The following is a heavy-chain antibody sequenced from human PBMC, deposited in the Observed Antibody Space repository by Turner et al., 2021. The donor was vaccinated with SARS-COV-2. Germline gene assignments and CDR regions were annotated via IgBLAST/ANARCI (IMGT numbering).Heavy chain of an antibody. CDR3: ARDREDCSSSSCYEAY. D-gene: IGHD2-2*01. Sequence: QVQLVESGGGVVQPGRSLRLSCAASGFTFSNYAMHWVRQAPGKGLEWVVFISYDGSYKYYADSVKGRFTISRDNSKKTLYLQMNSLRAEDTAVYYCARDREDCSSSSCYEAYWGQGTLVTVS. V-gene: IGHV3-30-3*01. CDR2: ISYDGSYK. J-gene: IGHJ4*02. CDR1: GFTFSNYA.